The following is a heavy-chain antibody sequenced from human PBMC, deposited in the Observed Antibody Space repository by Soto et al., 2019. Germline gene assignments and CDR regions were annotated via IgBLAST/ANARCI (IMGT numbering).Heavy chain of an antibody. CDR3: ARAMTTVTTIDY. D-gene: IGHD4-17*01. J-gene: IGHJ4*02. V-gene: IGHV4-30-2*01. CDR2: IYYSGST. CDR1: GGSISSGGYS. Sequence: SETLSLTCAVSGGSISSGGYSWSWIRQPPGKGQEWIGYIYYSGSTYYNPSLKSRVTISVDRSKNQFSLKLSSVTAADTAVYYCARAMTTVTTIDYWGQGTLVTVSS.